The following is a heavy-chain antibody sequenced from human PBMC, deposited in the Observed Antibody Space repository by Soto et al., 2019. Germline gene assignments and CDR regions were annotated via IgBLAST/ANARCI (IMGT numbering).Heavy chain of an antibody. CDR3: ARVAGNYDFWSGYWRYGMDV. V-gene: IGHV2-70*11. J-gene: IGHJ6*02. CDR1: GFSLSTSGMC. CDR2: IDWDDDK. D-gene: IGHD3-3*01. Sequence: KSGPTLVNPTQTLTLTCTFSGFSLSTSGMCVSWIRQPPGKALEWLARIDWDDDKYYSTSLKTRLTISKDTSKNQVVLTMTNMDPVDTATYYCARVAGNYDFWSGYWRYGMDVWGQGTTVTVSS.